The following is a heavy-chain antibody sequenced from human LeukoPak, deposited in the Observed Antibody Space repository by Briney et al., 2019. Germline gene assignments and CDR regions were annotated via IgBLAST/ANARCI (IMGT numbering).Heavy chain of an antibody. D-gene: IGHD1-26*01. CDR3: ARDLSSWGATLYGVFDI. Sequence: PGGSLRLSCAVSGFTSSSYWMSWVRQAPGKGLEWVANIKQDGSEKYYVDSVKGRFSISRDNAKNSLYLQMNSLRAEDTAVYYCARDLSSWGATLYGVFDIWGQGTMVTVSS. J-gene: IGHJ3*02. CDR1: GFTSSSYW. CDR2: IKQDGSEK. V-gene: IGHV3-7*01.